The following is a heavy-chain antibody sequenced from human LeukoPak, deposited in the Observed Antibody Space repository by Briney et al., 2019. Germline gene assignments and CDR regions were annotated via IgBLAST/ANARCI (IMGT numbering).Heavy chain of an antibody. CDR2: INDNGGQR. Sequence: GGSLRLSCAASGFAFNNYAMTWVRQAPGKGLEWVSHINDNGGQRHYADSVKGRFTISRDNSKNMMFLQMDSLRAEDTAGDYCAKTQWKVGATDYFDYWGQGILVTVSS. CDR1: GFAFNNYA. CDR3: AKTQWKVGATDYFDY. D-gene: IGHD1-26*01. V-gene: IGHV3-23*01. J-gene: IGHJ4*02.